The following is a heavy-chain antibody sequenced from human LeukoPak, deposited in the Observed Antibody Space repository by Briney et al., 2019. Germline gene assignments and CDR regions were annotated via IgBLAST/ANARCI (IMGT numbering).Heavy chain of an antibody. D-gene: IGHD2-2*01. J-gene: IGHJ5*02. Sequence: GGSLRLSCAASGFTFDDYGMSWVRQAPGKGLEWVSGINWNGGSTGYADSVKGRFTISRDNAKNSLYLQMNSLRAEDTAVYYCASGYCSSTSCSPPAWGQGTLVTVSS. CDR3: ASGYCSSTSCSPPA. CDR2: INWNGGST. V-gene: IGHV3-20*04. CDR1: GFTFDDYG.